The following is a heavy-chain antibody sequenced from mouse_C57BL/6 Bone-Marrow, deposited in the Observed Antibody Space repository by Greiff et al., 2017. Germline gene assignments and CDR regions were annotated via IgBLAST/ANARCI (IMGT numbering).Heavy chain of an antibody. J-gene: IGHJ1*03. V-gene: IGHV1-72*01. CDR3: ARSVTTVVADWYFDV. Sequence: QVQLQQSGAELVKPGASVKLSCKASGYTFTSYWMHWVKQRPGRGLEWIGRIDPNRGGTKYNEKFKSKATLTVDKPSSPAYMQLSSLTSEDSAVYYCARSVTTVVADWYFDVWGTGTTVTVSS. CDR1: GYTFTSYW. CDR2: IDPNRGGT. D-gene: IGHD1-1*01.